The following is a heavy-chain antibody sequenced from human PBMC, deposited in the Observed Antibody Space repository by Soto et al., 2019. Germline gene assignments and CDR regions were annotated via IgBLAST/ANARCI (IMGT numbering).Heavy chain of an antibody. V-gene: IGHV4-39*01. J-gene: IGHJ6*02. CDR3: ASDDFSTVYGMDV. D-gene: IGHD3-3*01. Sequence: SETLSLTCTVSGGSISSSSYYWGWIRQPPGKGLEWIGSIYYSGSTYYSPSLKSRVTISVDTSKNQFSLKLSSVTAADTAVYYCASDDFSTVYGMDVWGQGTTVTVSS. CDR1: GGSISSSSYY. CDR2: IYYSGST.